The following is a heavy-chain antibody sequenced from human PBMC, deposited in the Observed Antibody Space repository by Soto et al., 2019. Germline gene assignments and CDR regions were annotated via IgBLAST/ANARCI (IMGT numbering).Heavy chain of an antibody. V-gene: IGHV1-24*01. Sequence: GASVKVSFKVSGYTLTELSMHWVRQAPGKGLEWMGGFDPEDGETIYAQKFQGRVTMTEDTSTDTAYMELSSLRSEDTAVYYCAKRSGYYRDYYGMDVWGQGTTVTVPS. CDR2: FDPEDGET. D-gene: IGHD3-3*01. CDR3: AKRSGYYRDYYGMDV. CDR1: GYTLTELS. J-gene: IGHJ6*02.